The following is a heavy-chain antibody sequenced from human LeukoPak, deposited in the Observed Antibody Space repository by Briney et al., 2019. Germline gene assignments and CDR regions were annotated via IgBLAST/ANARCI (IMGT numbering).Heavy chain of an antibody. CDR1: GFTFSNYW. CDR3: PRSPLYGMDV. J-gene: IGHJ6*02. CDR2: IKQDGSEK. V-gene: IGHV3-7*01. Sequence: GGSLRLSCVGSGFTFSNYWMTGVRQAPGKGLEWVANIKQDGSEKYYGDSVKGRFTISRDNAKNSLYLQMNSLRVEDTAVYYCPRSPLYGMDVWGQGTTVTVAS.